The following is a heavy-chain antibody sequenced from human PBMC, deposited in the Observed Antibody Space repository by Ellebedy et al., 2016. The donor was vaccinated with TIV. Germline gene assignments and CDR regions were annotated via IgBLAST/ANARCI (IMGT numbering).Heavy chain of an antibody. CDR1: GGSFSGYY. CDR2: INHSGST. D-gene: IGHD3-16*01. CDR3: ARVRGGMVRFDY. V-gene: IGHV4-34*01. J-gene: IGHJ4*02. Sequence: MPSETLSLTCAVYGGSFSGYYWSWIRQPPGKGLEWIGEINHSGSTNYNPSLKSRVTISVDTSKNQFSLKLSSVTAADTAVYYCARVRGGMVRFDYWGQGTVVTVSS.